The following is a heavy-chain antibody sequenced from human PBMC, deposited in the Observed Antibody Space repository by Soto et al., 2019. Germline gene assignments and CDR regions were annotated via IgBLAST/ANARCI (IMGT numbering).Heavy chain of an antibody. CDR2: IKSKTDGGTT. CDR1: GFTFSTYH. CDR3: TTDLVPAAGWLAWFDP. J-gene: IGHJ5*02. V-gene: IGHV3-15*01. D-gene: IGHD2-2*01. Sequence: GGSLRLSCAASGFTFSTYHMNWVRQAPGEGLEWVGRIKSKTDGGTTDYAAPVKGRFTISRDDSKNTLYLQMNSLKTEDTAVYYCTTDLVPAAGWLAWFDPWGQGTLVTVYS.